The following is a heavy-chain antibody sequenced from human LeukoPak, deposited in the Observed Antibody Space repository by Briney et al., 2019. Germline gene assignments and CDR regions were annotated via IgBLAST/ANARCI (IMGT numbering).Heavy chain of an antibody. V-gene: IGHV3-21*01. D-gene: IGHD3-10*01. Sequence: GGSLRLSCAASGFTFSSYSMNWVRQAPEKGLEWVSSISSSSSYIYYADSVKGRFTISRDNAKNSLYLQMNSLRAEDTAVYYCAREAVAFYGSGSPLDYWGQGTLVTVSS. J-gene: IGHJ4*02. CDR3: AREAVAFYGSGSPLDY. CDR1: GFTFSSYS. CDR2: ISSSSSYI.